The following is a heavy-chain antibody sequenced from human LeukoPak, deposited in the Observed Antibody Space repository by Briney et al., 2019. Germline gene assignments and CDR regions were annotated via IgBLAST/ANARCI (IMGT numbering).Heavy chain of an antibody. CDR3: ATEGMYSGSYYGAFNN. J-gene: IGHJ4*02. D-gene: IGHD1-26*01. CDR2: IKSKTDGGAA. Sequence: GGPLRLSCAASGFILSNAWMSWVRKAPGKGPEWAGRIKSKTDGGAADYAAPVKGRFTISRDDSKNTLYLQVDSLKTEGTAVYYCATEGMYSGSYYGAFNNWGQGTQVTVSS. CDR1: GFILSNAW. V-gene: IGHV3-15*01.